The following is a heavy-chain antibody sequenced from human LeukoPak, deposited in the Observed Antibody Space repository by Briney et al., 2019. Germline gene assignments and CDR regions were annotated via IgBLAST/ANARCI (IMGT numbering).Heavy chain of an antibody. D-gene: IGHD3-16*01. CDR2: ISGNGGSP. CDR1: GFTFSSYA. Sequence: GGSLRLSCAASGFTFSSYAMSWVRQAPGKGLEWVSAISGNGGSPYYADSVKGRFTISRDNSKNTLYLQMNSLRAEDTAVYYCARDGGAEPFDYWGQGTLVTVSS. CDR3: ARDGGAEPFDY. V-gene: IGHV3-23*01. J-gene: IGHJ4*02.